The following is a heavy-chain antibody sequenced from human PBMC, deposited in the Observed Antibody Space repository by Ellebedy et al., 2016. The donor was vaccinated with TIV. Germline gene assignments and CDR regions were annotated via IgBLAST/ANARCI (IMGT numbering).Heavy chain of an antibody. CDR1: GFTFSSCA. J-gene: IGHJ4*02. V-gene: IGHV3-23*01. Sequence: GESLKISCAASGFTFSSCAMSWVRQAPGKGLEWVSAISGSGRSTYYADAVKGRFTISRDNSKNTLYLQMNSLRAEDTAVYYCAKGGPLGIGGGGYFDYWGQGTLVTVSS. CDR3: AKGGPLGIGGGGYFDY. D-gene: IGHD7-27*01. CDR2: ISGSGRST.